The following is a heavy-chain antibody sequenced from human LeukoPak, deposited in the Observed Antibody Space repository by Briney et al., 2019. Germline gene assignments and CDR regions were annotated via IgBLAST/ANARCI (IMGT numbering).Heavy chain of an antibody. CDR2: IIPIFGTA. J-gene: IGHJ4*02. CDR3: AREWGHDSSNYYYAY. V-gene: IGHV1-69*13. D-gene: IGHD3-22*01. CDR1: GGTFSSYA. Sequence: GASVKVSCKASGGTFSSYAISWVRQAPGQGLEWMGQIIPIFGTANYAQKFQGRVTITADESTSTAYMELSSLGSEDTAVYYCAREWGHDSSNYYYAYWGQGTLVTVSS.